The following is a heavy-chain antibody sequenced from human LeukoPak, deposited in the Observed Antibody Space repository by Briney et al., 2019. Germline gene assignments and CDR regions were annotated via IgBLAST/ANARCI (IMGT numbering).Heavy chain of an antibody. J-gene: IGHJ3*02. CDR2: IYYSGST. CDR3: ARSQGYYDSSGYLTRIDAFDI. CDR1: GGSISSGDYY. Sequence: SETLSLTCTVSGGSISSGDYYWSWIRQPPGKGLEWIGYIYYSGSTYYNPSLKSRVTISVDTSKNQFSLKLSSVTAADTAVYYCARSQGYYDSSGYLTRIDAFDIWGQGTMVTVS. V-gene: IGHV4-30-4*01. D-gene: IGHD3-22*01.